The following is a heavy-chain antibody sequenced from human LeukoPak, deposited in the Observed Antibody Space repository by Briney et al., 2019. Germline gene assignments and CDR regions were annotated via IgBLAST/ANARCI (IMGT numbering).Heavy chain of an antibody. J-gene: IGHJ4*02. D-gene: IGHD3-9*01. CDR3: ATGRSIRYFDY. CDR1: GVSIFSYY. CDR2: THYSGST. V-gene: IGHV4-59*08. Sequence: SETLSLTCSVSGVSIFSYYWTWIRQPPGKGLEWIGYTHYSGSTNYNPSLRSRVTISVDTSKSQFSLKLSSATAADTAVYYCATGRSIRYFDYWGQGTLLTVSS.